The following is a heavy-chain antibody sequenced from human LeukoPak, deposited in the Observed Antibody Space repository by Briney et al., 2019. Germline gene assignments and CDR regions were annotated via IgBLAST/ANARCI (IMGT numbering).Heavy chain of an antibody. Sequence: SETLSLTCAVYGGSFSGYYWSWIRQPPGKGLEWIGEINHSGSTNYNPSLKSRVTISVDTSKNQFPLKLSSVTAADTAVYYCARDIVATIGRSYYYYYGMDVWGQGTTVTVSS. CDR3: ARDIVATIGRSYYYYYGMDV. V-gene: IGHV4-34*01. CDR2: INHSGST. J-gene: IGHJ6*02. D-gene: IGHD5-12*01. CDR1: GGSFSGYY.